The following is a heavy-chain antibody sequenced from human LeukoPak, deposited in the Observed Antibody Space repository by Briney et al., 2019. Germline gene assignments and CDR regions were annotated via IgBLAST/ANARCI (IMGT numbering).Heavy chain of an antibody. CDR1: GFTIGNYE. J-gene: IGHJ6*03. CDR3: ARDSGCGGDCYHYFYYYMDV. Sequence: QPGGSLRLSCAASGFTIGNYEIYWVCNAPRPGMGWISYICSRCNTIYYADSVKGRFTITRDNVKISLYLQMNSLKAEDTAVYYCARDSGCGGDCYHYFYYYMDVWGKGTTVTVSS. CDR2: ICSRCNTI. D-gene: IGHD2-21*02. V-gene: IGHV3-48*03.